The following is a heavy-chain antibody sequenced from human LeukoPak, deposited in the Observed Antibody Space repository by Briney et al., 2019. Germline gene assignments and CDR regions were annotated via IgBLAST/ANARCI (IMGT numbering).Heavy chain of an antibody. CDR2: IQYDGTNR. V-gene: IGHV3-30*02. J-gene: IGHJ6*04. CDR3: AELGITMIGGV. CDR1: GFTFSNYG. D-gene: IGHD3-10*02. Sequence: GGSLRLSCAASGFTFSNYGMYWVRQAPGKGLEWVAFIQYDGTNRYYADSVKGRFTVSRDNSKNTLYLQMNSLRAEDTAVYYCAELGITMIGGVWGKGTTVTISS.